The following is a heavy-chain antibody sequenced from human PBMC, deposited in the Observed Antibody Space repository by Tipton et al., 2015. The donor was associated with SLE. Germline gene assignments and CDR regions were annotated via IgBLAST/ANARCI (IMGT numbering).Heavy chain of an antibody. CDR3: ARLVGASTGASFNI. Sequence: QSGPEVKKPGSSVKVSCKASGGTFSSYAISWVRQAPGQGLEWMGGVIPIFGTANYAQKFQGRVTITADESTSTAYMELSSLRSEDTAVYCCARLVGASTGASFNIWGQGTLVTVSS. CDR1: GGTFSSYA. J-gene: IGHJ4*02. V-gene: IGHV1-69*01. D-gene: IGHD1-26*01. CDR2: VIPIFGTA.